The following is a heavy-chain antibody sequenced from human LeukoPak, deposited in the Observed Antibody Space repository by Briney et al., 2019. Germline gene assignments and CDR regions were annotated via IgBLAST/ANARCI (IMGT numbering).Heavy chain of an antibody. Sequence: GGSLRLSCAASGFTFSSYAMHWVRQAPGKGLEYVSAISSNGGSTYYANSVKGRFTISRDNSKNTLYLQIGSLRAEDMAVYYCARGGIAAAYDYWGQGTLVTVSS. D-gene: IGHD6-13*01. V-gene: IGHV3-64*01. CDR1: GFTFSSYA. CDR3: ARGGIAAAYDY. J-gene: IGHJ4*02. CDR2: ISSNGGST.